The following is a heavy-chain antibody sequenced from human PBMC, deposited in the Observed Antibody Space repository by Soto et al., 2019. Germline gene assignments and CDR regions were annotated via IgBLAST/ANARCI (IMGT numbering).Heavy chain of an antibody. D-gene: IGHD2-15*01. CDR2: IRSKAYGGTT. CDR3: TRDQGYCSGGSCPGYRVGYYYYGMDV. J-gene: IGHJ6*02. V-gene: IGHV3-49*03. Sequence: PGGSLRLSCTASGFTFGDYAMSWFRQAPGKGLEWVGFIRSKAYGGTTEYAASVKGRFTISRDDSKSIAYLQMNSLKTEDTAVYYCTRDQGYCSGGSCPGYRVGYYYYGMDVWGQGTTVTVSS. CDR1: GFTFGDYA.